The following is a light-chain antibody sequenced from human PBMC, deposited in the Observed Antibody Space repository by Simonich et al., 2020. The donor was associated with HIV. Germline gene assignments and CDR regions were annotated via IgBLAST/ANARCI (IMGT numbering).Light chain of an antibody. CDR3: QQYDDWLLLT. CDR2: GAS. V-gene: IGKV3-15*01. CDR1: QNISHH. J-gene: IGKJ4*01. Sequence: EILMTQSPATLSVSPGERATLTCTASQNISHHLPLYNQKPGQAPRLLIFGASIRATGSPARFSGSGSGIEFTLTITSMQSEDFAIYYCQQYDDWLLLTCGGGTKVEI.